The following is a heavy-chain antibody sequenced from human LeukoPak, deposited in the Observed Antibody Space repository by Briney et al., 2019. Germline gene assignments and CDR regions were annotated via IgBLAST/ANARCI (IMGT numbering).Heavy chain of an antibody. J-gene: IGHJ4*02. CDR2: IYYSGST. Sequence: SETLSLTCTVSGGSISSSSYYWGWIRQPPGKGLEWIGSIYYSGSTYYNPSLKSRVTISVDTSKNQFSLKLSSVTAADTAVYYCVRPFMVSGYFDYWAREPWSPSPQ. D-gene: IGHD3-10*01. V-gene: IGHV4-39*07. CDR1: GGSISSSSYY. CDR3: VRPFMVSGYFDY.